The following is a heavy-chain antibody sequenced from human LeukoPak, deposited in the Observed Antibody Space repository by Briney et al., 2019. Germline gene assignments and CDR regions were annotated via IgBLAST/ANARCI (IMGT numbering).Heavy chain of an antibody. D-gene: IGHD6-19*01. CDR3: ASGKVYSSGWYTNWFDP. Sequence: SQTLSLTCAISGDSVSSNSAAWNWIRQSPSRGLEWLVRTYYRSKWYNDYAVSVKSRITINPDTSKNQFSLQLNSVTPEDTAVYYCASGKVYSSGWYTNWFDPWGQGTLVTVSS. J-gene: IGHJ5*02. V-gene: IGHV6-1*01. CDR1: GDSVSSNSAA. CDR2: TYYRSKWYN.